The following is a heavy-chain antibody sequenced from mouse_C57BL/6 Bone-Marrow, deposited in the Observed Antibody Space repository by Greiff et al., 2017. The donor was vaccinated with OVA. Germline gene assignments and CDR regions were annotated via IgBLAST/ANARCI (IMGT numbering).Heavy chain of an antibody. Sequence: QVQLQQPGAELVKPGASVTVSCKASGYTFTSYWMHWVKQRPGQGLEWIGRIHPSDSDTNYNQKFKGKATLTVDKSSSTAYMQLSSLTSEDSAVYDCAIGRDPGDYFDYWGQGTTLTVSS. CDR1: GYTFTSYW. CDR3: AIGRDPGDYFDY. D-gene: IGHD3-3*01. CDR2: IHPSDSDT. J-gene: IGHJ2*01. V-gene: IGHV1-74*01.